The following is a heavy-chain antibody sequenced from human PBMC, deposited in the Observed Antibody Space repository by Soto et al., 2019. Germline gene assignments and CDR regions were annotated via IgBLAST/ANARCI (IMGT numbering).Heavy chain of an antibody. CDR3: ARDKAYYDILPGYYGMDV. CDR1: GYTFTSYG. CDR2: ISAYNGNT. Sequence: QVQLVQSGAEVKKPGASVKVSCKASGYTFTSYGISWVRQAPGQGLEWMGWISAYNGNTNYAQKLQGRVTMTTDTLTXTXSMELRSLRSDDTAVYYCARDKAYYDILPGYYGMDVWGQGTTVTVSS. J-gene: IGHJ6*02. D-gene: IGHD3-9*01. V-gene: IGHV1-18*01.